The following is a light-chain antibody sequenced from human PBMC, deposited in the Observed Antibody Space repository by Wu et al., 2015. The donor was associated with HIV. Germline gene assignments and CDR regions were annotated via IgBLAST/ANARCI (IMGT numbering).Light chain of an antibody. CDR1: QSVHYA. CDR3: QHRSNWPT. J-gene: IGKJ1*01. Sequence: EIVLTQSPAALSISPGERATLSCRASQSVHYALAWYQQKPGQAPRLLIYDASNRATGIPDRFSGSGSGKDFTLTISSLEPEDFAVYYCQHRSNWPTFGRGTKVEIQ. V-gene: IGKV3-11*01. CDR2: DAS.